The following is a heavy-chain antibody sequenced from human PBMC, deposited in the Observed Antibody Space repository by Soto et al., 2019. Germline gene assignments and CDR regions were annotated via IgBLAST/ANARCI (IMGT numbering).Heavy chain of an antibody. J-gene: IGHJ5*02. Sequence: QVTLKESCPVLVKPTETLTLTCTVSGFSLTNARMGVSWIRQPPGKALERLAHIFSNDEKSYSTSLKSRLTISKDTSKSQVVLTMTNMDPVDTATYYCARIITMLVVPTTNWFDPWGQGTLVTVST. V-gene: IGHV2-26*01. CDR1: GFSLTNARMG. CDR3: ARIITMLVVPTTNWFDP. CDR2: IFSNDEK. D-gene: IGHD3-22*01.